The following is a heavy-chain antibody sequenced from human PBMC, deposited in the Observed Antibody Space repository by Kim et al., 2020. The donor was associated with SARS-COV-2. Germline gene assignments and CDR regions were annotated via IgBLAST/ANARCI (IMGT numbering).Heavy chain of an antibody. D-gene: IGHD3-22*01. Sequence: GGSLRLSCAASGFTFSSYSMNWVRQAPGKGLEWVSSISSSSSYIYYADSVKGRFTISRDNAKNSLYLQMNSLRAEDTAVYYCARDYDSSGHTDYWGQGTLVTVSS. CDR1: GFTFSSYS. CDR3: ARDYDSSGHTDY. CDR2: ISSSSSYI. V-gene: IGHV3-21*04. J-gene: IGHJ4*02.